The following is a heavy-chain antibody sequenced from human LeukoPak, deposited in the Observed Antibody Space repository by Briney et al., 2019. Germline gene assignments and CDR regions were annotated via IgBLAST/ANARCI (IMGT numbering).Heavy chain of an antibody. V-gene: IGHV4-34*01. J-gene: IGHJ1*01. D-gene: IGHD2-15*01. CDR3: ARRLLGYCSGGSCYSGYFQH. CDR1: GGSFSGYY. CDR2: INRSGST. Sequence: SETLSLTCAVYGGSFSGYYWTWIRQPPGKGLEWIGEINRSGSTNYNPSLKSRVTISVDTSKNQFSLKLSSVTAADTAMYYCARRLLGYCSGGSCYSGYFQHWGQGTLVTVSS.